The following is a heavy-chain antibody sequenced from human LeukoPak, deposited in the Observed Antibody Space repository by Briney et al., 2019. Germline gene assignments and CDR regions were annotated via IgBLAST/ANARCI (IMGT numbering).Heavy chain of an antibody. CDR1: GGSFSGYY. CDR3: ATHDYGDYHY. J-gene: IGHJ4*02. V-gene: IGHV4-34*01. Sequence: SETLSLTCAVSGGSFSGYYWSWIRQPPGNGLEWIGEINHSGSTNYNPSLKSRVTISVDTSKNQFSLKLSSVTAAATAVYYCATHDYGDYHYWGQGTLVTVSS. CDR2: INHSGST. D-gene: IGHD4-17*01.